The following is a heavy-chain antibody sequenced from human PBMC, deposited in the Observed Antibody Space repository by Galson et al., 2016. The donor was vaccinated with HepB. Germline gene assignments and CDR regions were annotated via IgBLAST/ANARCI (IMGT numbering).Heavy chain of an antibody. J-gene: IGHJ4*02. CDR1: GFTFSSYG. Sequence: SLRLSCAASGFTFSSYGMGWVRQAPGKGLEWVSAIGGSDGATYYADSVKGRFTISRDNSQNTLYLQMNSLGADDSAVYYCAKESGARRPFDYWGQGTLVTVSS. V-gene: IGHV3-23*01. CDR3: AKESGARRPFDY. D-gene: IGHD3-10*01. CDR2: IGGSDGAT.